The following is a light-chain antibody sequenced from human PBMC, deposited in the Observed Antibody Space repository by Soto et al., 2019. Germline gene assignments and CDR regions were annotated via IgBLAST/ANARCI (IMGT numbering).Light chain of an antibody. Sequence: NVLTQSPATLSLAPVDTATLSFRASQTVSRSLAWYQQRPGQAPRLLIYDAYNRATGIPARFSGGGSGSDFTLSINNLEPEDFAVYYCQQRSHWPPTFGPGTKVDIK. CDR3: QQRSHWPPT. CDR2: DAY. CDR1: QTVSRS. V-gene: IGKV3-11*01. J-gene: IGKJ1*01.